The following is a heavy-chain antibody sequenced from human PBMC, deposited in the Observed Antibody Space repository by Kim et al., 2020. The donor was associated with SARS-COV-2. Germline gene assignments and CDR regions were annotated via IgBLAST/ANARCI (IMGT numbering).Heavy chain of an antibody. J-gene: IGHJ2*01. CDR1: GGSISSYY. Sequence: SETLSLTCTVSGGSISSYYWSWIRQPPGKGLEWIGYIYYSGSPNYNPSLKSRVTISVDTSKNQFSLKLSSVTAADTAVYYCARDHREWLQYTANCYFVLWGRGTLVTVSS. D-gene: IGHD3-3*01. CDR3: ARDHREWLQYTANCYFVL. CDR2: IYYSGSP. V-gene: IGHV4-59*01.